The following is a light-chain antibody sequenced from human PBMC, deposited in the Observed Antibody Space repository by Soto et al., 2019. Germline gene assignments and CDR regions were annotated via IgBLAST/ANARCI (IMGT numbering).Light chain of an antibody. CDR1: SSDVGGYNY. V-gene: IGLV2-14*01. CDR3: SSYTSSSTPYV. CDR2: DVS. Sequence: QSVLTQPASVSGSPVQSSTISCTGTSSDVGGYNYVSWYQQHPGKAPKLMIYDVSNRPPGVSNRFSGSKSGNTASLTISGLQAEDEADYYCSSYTSSSTPYVFGTGTKVTVL. J-gene: IGLJ1*01.